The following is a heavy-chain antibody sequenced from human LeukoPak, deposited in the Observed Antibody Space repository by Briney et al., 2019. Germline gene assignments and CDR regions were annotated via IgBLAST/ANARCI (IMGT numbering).Heavy chain of an antibody. CDR3: AKRGKGYSIDY. CDR1: GFTFSSYA. V-gene: IGHV3-23*01. Sequence: SGGSLRLSCAAPGFTFSSYAMSWVRQALGKGLEWVSAISGSGGSTYYADSVKGRFTISRDNSKNTLYLQMNSLRAEDTAVYYCAKRGKGYSIDYWGQGTLVTVSS. D-gene: IGHD1-26*01. CDR2: ISGSGGST. J-gene: IGHJ4*02.